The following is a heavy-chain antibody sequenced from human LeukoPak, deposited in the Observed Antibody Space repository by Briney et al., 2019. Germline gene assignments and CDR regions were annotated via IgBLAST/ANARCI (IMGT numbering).Heavy chain of an antibody. CDR1: GDSVSNTNYY. V-gene: IGHV4-39*01. Sequence: SETLSLTCTASGDSVSNTNYYWVWIRQPPGQGLECIGKIYYSGRTNYNPSLKSRVTISVDTSKNQFSLHLSSVTAADTAVYYCARRGHFYAFDFWGQGTLVTVSS. CDR2: IYYSGRT. CDR3: ARRGHFYAFDF. J-gene: IGHJ3*01.